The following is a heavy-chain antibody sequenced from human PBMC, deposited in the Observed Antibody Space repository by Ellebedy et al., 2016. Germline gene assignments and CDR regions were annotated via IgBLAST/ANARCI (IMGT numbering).Heavy chain of an antibody. CDR1: GFTFSSYS. J-gene: IGHJ4*02. V-gene: IGHV3-48*04. CDR3: AKSALTYFYDSGGYYFDY. D-gene: IGHD3-22*01. CDR2: ISSTGSTI. Sequence: GESLKISXAASGFTFSSYSMNWVRQAPGKGLEWVSYISSTGSTISYADSVKGRFTISRDSAKSSLCLQMNSLRAEDTALYYCAKSALTYFYDSGGYYFDYWGLGTLVTVAS.